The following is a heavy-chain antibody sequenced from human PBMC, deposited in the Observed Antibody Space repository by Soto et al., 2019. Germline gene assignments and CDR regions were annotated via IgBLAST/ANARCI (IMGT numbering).Heavy chain of an antibody. Sequence: EVQLLESGGGFVQPGGSLRLSCAAAGFTFTDYAMTWVRQAPGKGLDWVSSISGSGGCTYYTDSVKGRFPISRDNSKNPLYRQMHSLRAEDTALYYCAKGWGGVLAPSYLDNWGQGTLVTVSS. D-gene: IGHD2-8*01. CDR1: GFTFTDYA. V-gene: IGHV3-23*01. J-gene: IGHJ4*02. CDR2: ISGSGGCT. CDR3: AKGWGGVLAPSYLDN.